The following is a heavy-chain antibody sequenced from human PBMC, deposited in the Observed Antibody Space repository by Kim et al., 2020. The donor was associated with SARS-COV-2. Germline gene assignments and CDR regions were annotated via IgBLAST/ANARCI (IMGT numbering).Heavy chain of an antibody. Sequence: NSHPTLTSRVTISGDTSKNQFSLTLRSVTAAETAVYYCARVTSGSYDAFDIWGQGTMVTVSS. D-gene: IGHD1-26*01. CDR3: ARVTSGSYDAFDI. J-gene: IGHJ3*02. V-gene: IGHV4-59*01.